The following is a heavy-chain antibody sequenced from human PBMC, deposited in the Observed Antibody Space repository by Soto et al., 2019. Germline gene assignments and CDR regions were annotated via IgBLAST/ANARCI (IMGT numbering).Heavy chain of an antibody. CDR2: IYYSGST. CDR1: GGSISSYY. D-gene: IGHD3-22*01. V-gene: IGHV4-59*05. CDR3: ARSESSGYYRSISPY. J-gene: IGHJ4*02. Sequence: PSETLSLTCTVSGGSISSYYWSWIRQPAGKGLEWIGRIYYSGSTYYNPSLKSRVTISVDTSKNQFSLKLSSVTPADTAVYYWARSESSGYYRSISPYWGQGTLVTVSS.